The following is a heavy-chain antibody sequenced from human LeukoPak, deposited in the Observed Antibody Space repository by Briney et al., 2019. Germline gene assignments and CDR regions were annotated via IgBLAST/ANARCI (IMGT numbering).Heavy chain of an antibody. V-gene: IGHV1-2*04. D-gene: IGHD2-2*01. J-gene: IGHJ4*02. Sequence: ASVKVSCKASGYTFTGYYMHWVRQAPGQGLEWMGWINPNSGGTNYAQKFQGWVTTTRDTSISTAYMELSRLRSDDTAVYYCARGQYCSSTSCFPDYWGQGTLVTVSS. CDR2: INPNSGGT. CDR1: GYTFTGYY. CDR3: ARGQYCSSTSCFPDY.